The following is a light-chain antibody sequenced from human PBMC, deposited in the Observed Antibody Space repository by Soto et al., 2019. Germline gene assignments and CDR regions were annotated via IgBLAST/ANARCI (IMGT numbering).Light chain of an antibody. Sequence: EIVFTQSPGTLSLSTGERATLYCRASQSVGSSLSWYQQKPGQAPRLLFYGASNRATAIPDRFSGSGFGTDFTLTITRLEPEDFAVYYCQQYGDSPQTFGPGTKVDIK. CDR2: GAS. V-gene: IGKV3-20*01. CDR3: QQYGDSPQT. J-gene: IGKJ1*01. CDR1: QSVGSS.